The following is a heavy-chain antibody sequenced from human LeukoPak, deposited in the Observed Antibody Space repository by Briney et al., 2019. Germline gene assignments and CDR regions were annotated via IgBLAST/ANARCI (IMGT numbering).Heavy chain of an antibody. Sequence: SETLSLTCAVYGGSFSGYYWSWIRQPPGKGLEWIGEINHSGSTNYNPSLKSRVTISVDTSKNQFSLKLSSVTAADTAVYYCARAPLWRGAFDIWGQGTMVTVSS. D-gene: IGHD2-21*01. CDR2: INHSGST. CDR1: GGSFSGYY. CDR3: ARAPLWRGAFDI. V-gene: IGHV4-34*01. J-gene: IGHJ3*02.